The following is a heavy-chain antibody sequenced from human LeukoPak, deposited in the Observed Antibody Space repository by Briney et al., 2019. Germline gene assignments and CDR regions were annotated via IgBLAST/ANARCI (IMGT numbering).Heavy chain of an antibody. V-gene: IGHV1-69*13. CDR3: ARFDYDSSGYEPRDY. D-gene: IGHD3-22*01. Sequence: GASVKVSCKASGYTFTGYYMHWVRQAPGQGLEWMGGIIPIFGTANYAQKFQGRVTITADESTSTAYMELSSLRSKDTAVYYCARFDYDSSGYEPRDYWGQGTLVTVSS. CDR1: GYTFTGYY. CDR2: IIPIFGTA. J-gene: IGHJ4*02.